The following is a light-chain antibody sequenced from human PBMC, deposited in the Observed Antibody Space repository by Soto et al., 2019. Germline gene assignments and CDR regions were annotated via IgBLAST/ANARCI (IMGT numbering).Light chain of an antibody. CDR2: DVS. J-gene: IGLJ1*01. V-gene: IGLV2-14*03. Sequence: QSVLTQPASVSGSPGQSITISCTRASSDVGGFDHVSWYQQHPGKVPRLLIYDVSSRPSGVSDRFSGSKSGNTASLTISGLQAVDEADYYCNSFTTTNTYVFGTGTKVTVL. CDR1: SSDVGGFDH. CDR3: NSFTTTNTYV.